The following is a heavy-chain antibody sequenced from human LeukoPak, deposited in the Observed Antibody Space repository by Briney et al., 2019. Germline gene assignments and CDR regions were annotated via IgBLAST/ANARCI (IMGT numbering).Heavy chain of an antibody. V-gene: IGHV4-34*01. CDR1: GGSFSGYY. CDR2: INHSGST. Sequence: PSETLSLTCAVYGGSFSGYYWSWIRQPPGKGLEWIGEINHSGSTNYNPSLKSRVTISVDTSKNQFSLKLSSVTAADTAVYYCAGVVGGSYSMDVWGQGTTVTVSS. J-gene: IGHJ6*03. CDR3: AGVVGGSYSMDV. D-gene: IGHD1-26*01.